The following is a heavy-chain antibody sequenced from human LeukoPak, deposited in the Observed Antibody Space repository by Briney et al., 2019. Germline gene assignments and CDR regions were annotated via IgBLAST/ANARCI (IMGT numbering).Heavy chain of an antibody. D-gene: IGHD3-9*01. CDR3: ARGSFHWLLD. J-gene: IGHJ4*02. CDR2: IYYSGTT. CDR1: GDSISGSSFW. V-gene: IGHV4-39*07. Sequence: SETLSLTCTVSGDSISGSSFWWSWIRRPPGQGLEWIGNIYYSGTTNYNPSLESRVAISVDTSTNQFSLKLSSVTAADTAVYHCARGSFHWLLDWGQGTPVTVSS.